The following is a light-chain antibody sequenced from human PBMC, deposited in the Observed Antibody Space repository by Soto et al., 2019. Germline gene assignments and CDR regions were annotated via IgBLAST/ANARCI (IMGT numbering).Light chain of an antibody. CDR3: QQYGRHWT. CDR1: QNIDIY. Sequence: DIQVTQSPSTLSASVGDTVTITCRAGQNIDIYMAWYQQKPGKAPKLLIYKSSSLDSGVPSRFSGSGSGTEFTLTISSLQPDDFATYYCQQYGRHWTFGQGTKVEI. V-gene: IGKV1-5*03. J-gene: IGKJ1*01. CDR2: KSS.